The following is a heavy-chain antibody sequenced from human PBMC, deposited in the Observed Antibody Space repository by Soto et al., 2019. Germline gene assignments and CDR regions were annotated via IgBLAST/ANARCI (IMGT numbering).Heavy chain of an antibody. V-gene: IGHV4-38-2*02. D-gene: IGHD5-18*01. J-gene: IGHJ4*02. CDR2: VYYTGSA. Sequence: SHTQSLPCAVSGYSINNGYYLGWIRQPAGKGLEWIGTVYYTGSAYYNPSLQSRLTFSVDVINYQFFLKVGSVSAADTGVYYCAREESLSYGYSNDYWGQRTLGTISS. CDR3: AREESLSYGYSNDY. CDR1: GYSINNGYY.